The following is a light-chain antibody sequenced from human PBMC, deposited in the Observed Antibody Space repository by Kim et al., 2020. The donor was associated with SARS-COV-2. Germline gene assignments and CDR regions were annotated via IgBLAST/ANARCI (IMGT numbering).Light chain of an antibody. Sequence: GDRVTITCRGSHSVSSWLAWYQQKPEKAPKLLIYDASSLESGVSSRFSGSGSGTEFTLSISSLQPDDFATYYCQQYKYYWTFGQGTKVDIK. V-gene: IGKV1-5*01. CDR1: HSVSSW. J-gene: IGKJ1*01. CDR3: QQYKYYWT. CDR2: DAS.